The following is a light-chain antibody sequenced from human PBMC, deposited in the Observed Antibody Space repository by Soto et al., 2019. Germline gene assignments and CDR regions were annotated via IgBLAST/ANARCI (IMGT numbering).Light chain of an antibody. Sequence: DIQMTQSPSSLSASVGDRVTITCRASQAISYYLAWYQQKPGKVPELLIYDASTLQSGVPSRFSGSRSGTDFTLTISSLQPEDVATYYCQKDNSVPQTFGQGTKVEI. J-gene: IGKJ1*01. CDR1: QAISYY. CDR2: DAS. V-gene: IGKV1-27*01. CDR3: QKDNSVPQT.